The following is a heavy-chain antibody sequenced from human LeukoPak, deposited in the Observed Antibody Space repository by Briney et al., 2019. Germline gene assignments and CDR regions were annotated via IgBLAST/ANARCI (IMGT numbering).Heavy chain of an antibody. CDR1: GGTFSSYA. J-gene: IGHJ4*02. V-gene: IGHV1-69*01. CDR3: AREGGLSSSWFDY. D-gene: IGHD6-13*01. CDR2: IIPIFGTA. Sequence: ASVKVSCKASGGTFSSYAISWVRQAPGQGLEWMGGIIPIFGTANYARKFQGRVTITADESTSTAYMELSSLRSEDTAVYYCAREGGLSSSWFDYRGQGTLVTVSS.